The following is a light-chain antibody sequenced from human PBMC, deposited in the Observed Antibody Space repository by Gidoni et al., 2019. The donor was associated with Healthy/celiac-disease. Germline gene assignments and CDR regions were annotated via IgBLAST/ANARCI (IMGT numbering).Light chain of an antibody. Sequence: QSVLTQPPSASGTPRQRVIISCSGSSSNIGNNFVYWYQQFPGTAPKLLIYKNNERPSGVPDRVSASKSGTSASLAIRGLRPEDEADYFCAAWDDNLNGLFGGGTRLNVL. V-gene: IGLV1-47*01. CDR1: SSNIGNNF. CDR2: KNN. J-gene: IGLJ2*01. CDR3: AAWDDNLNGL.